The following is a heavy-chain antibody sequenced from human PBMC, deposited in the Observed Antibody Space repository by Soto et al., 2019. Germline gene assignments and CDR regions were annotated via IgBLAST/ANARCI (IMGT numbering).Heavy chain of an antibody. CDR2: VHHSGRSGST. V-gene: IGHV4-4*02. CDR1: SGSITSDDW. J-gene: IGHJ3*02. CDR3: AITTRAFCTPDI. D-gene: IGHD2-8*01. Sequence: QVQLQESGPGLVEPSETLSLTCAVSSGSITSDDWWTWVRQSQGKGLEWIGEVHHSGRSGSTPYNPSLKSRASISVDKSKNQFSLRLSSVTAADTAVYYCAITTRAFCTPDIWGQGTTVTVSS.